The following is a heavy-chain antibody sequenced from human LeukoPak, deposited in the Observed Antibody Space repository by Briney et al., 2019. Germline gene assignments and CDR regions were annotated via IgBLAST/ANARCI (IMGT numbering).Heavy chain of an antibody. Sequence: PSETLSLTCTVSGGSISSSSYYWGWIRQPPGKGLEWIGSIYYSGSTYYNPSLKSRVTISVDTSKNQFSLKLSSVTAADTAVYYCARLNDYVWGSYRGAVDYWGQGTLVTVSS. V-gene: IGHV4-39*01. J-gene: IGHJ4*02. CDR1: GGSISSSSYY. CDR2: IYYSGST. D-gene: IGHD3-16*02. CDR3: ARLNDYVWGSYRGAVDY.